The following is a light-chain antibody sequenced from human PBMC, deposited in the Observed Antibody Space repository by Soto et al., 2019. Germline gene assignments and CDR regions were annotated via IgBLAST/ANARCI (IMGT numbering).Light chain of an antibody. Sequence: DIQMTQSPSSLSASIGDGVTITCRASQSINSYLNWYQQKPGKAPKLLISAASNLQSGVPSRCSGSGSGTDFNLTISSLQPEDFATYYCQQSFSTLLITFGQGTRLEIK. CDR2: AAS. J-gene: IGKJ5*01. CDR1: QSINSY. CDR3: QQSFSTLLIT. V-gene: IGKV1-39*01.